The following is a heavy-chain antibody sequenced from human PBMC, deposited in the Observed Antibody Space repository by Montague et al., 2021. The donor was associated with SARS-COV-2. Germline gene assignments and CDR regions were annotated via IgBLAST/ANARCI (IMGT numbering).Heavy chain of an antibody. CDR1: GGSISSSSYY. V-gene: IGHV4-39*07. CDR3: ARLGRQQLVRLSGMDV. D-gene: IGHD6-13*01. Sequence: SDPLSLPCPVSGGSISSSSYYWGWIRQPPGKGLEWIGSIYYSGSTYYNPSLKSRVTISVDTSKNQFSLKLSSVTAADTAVYYCARLGRQQLVRLSGMDVWGQGLLVTVSS. J-gene: IGHJ4*02. CDR2: IYYSGST.